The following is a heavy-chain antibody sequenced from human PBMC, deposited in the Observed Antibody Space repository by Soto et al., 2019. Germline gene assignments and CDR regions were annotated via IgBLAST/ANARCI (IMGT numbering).Heavy chain of an antibody. CDR2: IVVGSGNT. CDR1: GFTFSSSA. V-gene: IGHV1-58*01. Sequence: SVKVSCKASGFTFSSSAVQWVRQARGQRLEWIGWIVVGSGNTNYAQKFQERVTITRDMSTSTAYMELSSLRSEDTAVYYCAASGRWLLRGVDYFDYWGQGTLVTVSS. D-gene: IGHD3-22*01. J-gene: IGHJ4*02. CDR3: AASGRWLLRGVDYFDY.